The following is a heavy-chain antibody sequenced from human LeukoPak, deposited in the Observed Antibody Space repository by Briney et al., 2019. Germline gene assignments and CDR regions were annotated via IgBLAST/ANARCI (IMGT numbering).Heavy chain of an antibody. CDR1: GFTFSSYD. J-gene: IGHJ4*02. Sequence: GGSLRLSCAASGFTFSSYDMSWVRQAPGKGLEWVSAISGSGGSTYYADSVKGRFTISRDNSKNTLYLQMNSLRAEDTAVYYCAKAYDYVWGSYRYTGIDYWGQGTLVTVSS. D-gene: IGHD3-16*02. CDR2: ISGSGGST. CDR3: AKAYDYVWGSYRYTGIDY. V-gene: IGHV3-23*01.